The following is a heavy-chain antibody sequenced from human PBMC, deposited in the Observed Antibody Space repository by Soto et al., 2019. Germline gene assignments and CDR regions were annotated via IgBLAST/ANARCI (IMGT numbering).Heavy chain of an antibody. J-gene: IGHJ2*01. CDR2: ISGSGIST. V-gene: IGHV3-23*01. CDR3: AKEPVGPDWYFDL. CDR1: GFTFRSYA. Sequence: DVQLLESGGGLVQPGGSLRLSCAASGFTFRSYAMSWVRQAPGKGLEWVSGISGSGISTHYAASVKGRFTVSRDNYTNTLYLQMNSLRAEDTAVYNCAKEPVGPDWYFDLWGRGTLVTVSS.